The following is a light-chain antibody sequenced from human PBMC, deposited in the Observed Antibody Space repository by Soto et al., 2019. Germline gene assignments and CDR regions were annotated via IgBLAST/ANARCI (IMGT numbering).Light chain of an antibody. J-gene: IGLJ3*02. CDR1: SSDVGGYNY. CDR2: EVS. Sequence: QSALTQPASVSGSPGQSITISCTGTSSDVGGYNYVSWYQQHPGKAPKLMIYEVSNRPSGVSNRFSGSKSGNTASLTISGLQAEDEADYYCSSYTSSSIHSVFGGGTKLTVL. CDR3: SSYTSSSIHSV. V-gene: IGLV2-14*01.